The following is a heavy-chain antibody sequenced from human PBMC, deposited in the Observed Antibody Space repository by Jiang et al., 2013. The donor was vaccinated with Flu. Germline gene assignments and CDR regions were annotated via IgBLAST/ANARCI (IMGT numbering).Heavy chain of an antibody. CDR2: VDPEDGET. D-gene: IGHD3-10*01. CDR3: ATDRASGYYYMDV. V-gene: IGHV1-69-2*01. J-gene: IGHJ6*03. CDR1: GYTFTDYY. Sequence: KVSGYTFTDYYMHWVQQAPGKGLEWMGLVDPEDGETIYAEKFQGRVTITADTPTDTAYMELSSLRSEDTAVYYCATDRASGYYYMDVWGKGTTVTVSS.